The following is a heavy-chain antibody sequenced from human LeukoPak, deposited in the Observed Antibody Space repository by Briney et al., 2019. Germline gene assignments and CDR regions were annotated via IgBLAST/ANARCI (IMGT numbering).Heavy chain of an antibody. CDR1: GDSISRYY. V-gene: IGHV4-59*01. J-gene: IGHJ6*03. CDR3: ARGGYCSSTSCYYYYYYMDV. Sequence: SETLSLTCTVSGDSISRYYWSWIRQPPGKGLEWIGHIFYSGSTSYKPSLKSRVTISVDRSRNQFSLKLTSVTAADTAVYYCARGGYCSSTSCYYYYYYMDVWGKGTTVTVSS. CDR2: IFYSGST. D-gene: IGHD2-2*01.